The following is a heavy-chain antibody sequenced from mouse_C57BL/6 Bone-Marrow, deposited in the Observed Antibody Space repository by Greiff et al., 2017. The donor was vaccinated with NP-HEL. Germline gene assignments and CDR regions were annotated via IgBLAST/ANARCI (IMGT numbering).Heavy chain of an antibody. Sequence: QVQLKESGAELVKPGASVKMSCKASGYTFTTYPIEWVKQNHGKSLEWIGNFHPYNDDTEYNEKFKNKATLTVEKSSSTVYLELSRLTSDDSSVYYCARGGNYWYYFDYWSQGTTLTVSS. J-gene: IGHJ2*01. CDR2: FHPYNDDT. CDR1: GYTFTTYP. D-gene: IGHD2-1*01. CDR3: ARGGNYWYYFDY. V-gene: IGHV1-47*01.